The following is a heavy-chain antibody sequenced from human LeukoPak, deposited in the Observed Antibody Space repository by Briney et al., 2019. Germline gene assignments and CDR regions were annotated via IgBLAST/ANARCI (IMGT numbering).Heavy chain of an antibody. J-gene: IGHJ3*02. Sequence: SETLSLTCTVSGGSISSYYWSWIRQPPGKGLEWIGYIYYSGSTNYNPSLKSGVTISVDTSKNQFSLKLSSVTAADTAVYYCARDTYSSSWYRDAFDIWGQGTMVTVSS. CDR1: GGSISSYY. CDR3: ARDTYSSSWYRDAFDI. D-gene: IGHD6-13*01. V-gene: IGHV4-59*01. CDR2: IYYSGST.